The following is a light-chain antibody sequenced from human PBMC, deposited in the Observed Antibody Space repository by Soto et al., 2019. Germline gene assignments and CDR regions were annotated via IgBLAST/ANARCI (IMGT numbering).Light chain of an antibody. CDR3: QQYNSDLLT. V-gene: IGKV1-5*01. CDR2: DAS. Sequence: DIQMTQSPSTLSASVGDRVTITCRASQSISRSLAWYQQKPGKAPNLLIYDASSLESGVPSRCSGSGFGTEFTLTISSLQPDDFATYYCQQYNSDLLTFGPGTTVDIK. J-gene: IGKJ3*01. CDR1: QSISRS.